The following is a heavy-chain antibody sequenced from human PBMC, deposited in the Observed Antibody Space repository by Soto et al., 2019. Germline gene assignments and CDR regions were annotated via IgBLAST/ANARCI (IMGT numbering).Heavy chain of an antibody. V-gene: IGHV3-23*01. D-gene: IGHD5-18*01. Sequence: EVQLLESGGGLVQPGGSLRLSCAASGFIFSTYAMSWVRQAPGKGLEWVSAISDSGGRTYYADSVKGRFTVSRDNSKNTLYLQINSLRAEDTAVYYCETRPKTAMDPPFDYWGQGTLVAVSS. CDR1: GFIFSTYA. CDR2: ISDSGGRT. J-gene: IGHJ4*02. CDR3: ETRPKTAMDPPFDY.